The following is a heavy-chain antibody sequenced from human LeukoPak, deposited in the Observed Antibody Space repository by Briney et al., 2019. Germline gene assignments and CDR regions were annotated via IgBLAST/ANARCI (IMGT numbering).Heavy chain of an antibody. V-gene: IGHV3-48*04. CDR1: GFTFSSYS. CDR3: ARESRQWLVLGGVDY. Sequence: GGSLRLSCAASGFTFSSYSMNWVRQAPGKGLEWVSYISNSSSITYYADSVKGRFTISRDNAKNSLYLQMNSLRVEDTAVYYCARESRQWLVLGGVDYWGQGTLVTVSS. D-gene: IGHD6-19*01. J-gene: IGHJ4*02. CDR2: ISNSSSIT.